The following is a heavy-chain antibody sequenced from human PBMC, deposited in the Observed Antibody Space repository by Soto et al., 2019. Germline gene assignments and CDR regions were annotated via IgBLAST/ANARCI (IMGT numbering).Heavy chain of an antibody. D-gene: IGHD4-17*01. CDR1: GYTFTSYD. CDR2: MNANSGNT. Sequence: QVQLVQSGAEVKKPGASVKVSCKASGYTFTSYDINWVRQATGQGLEWMGWMNANSGNTCYAQKFQGRVTMTRNTSISTDHKEMSRLRSEDTAVYYGARTVYGDNVDYWGQGTLVTVSS. J-gene: IGHJ4*02. V-gene: IGHV1-8*02. CDR3: ARTVYGDNVDY.